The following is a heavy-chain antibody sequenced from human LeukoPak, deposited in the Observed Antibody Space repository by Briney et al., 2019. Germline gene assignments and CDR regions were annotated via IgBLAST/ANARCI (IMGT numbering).Heavy chain of an antibody. CDR3: ARGDIVVVPAAISPLDY. D-gene: IGHD2-2*01. J-gene: IGHJ4*02. Sequence: PSETLSLTCAVYGGSFSGYYWSWIRQPPGKGLEWIGEINHSGSTNYNPSLKSRVTISVDTSKNQFSLKPSSVTAADTAVYYCARGDIVVVPAAISPLDYWGQGTLVTVSS. CDR1: GGSFSGYY. CDR2: INHSGST. V-gene: IGHV4-34*01.